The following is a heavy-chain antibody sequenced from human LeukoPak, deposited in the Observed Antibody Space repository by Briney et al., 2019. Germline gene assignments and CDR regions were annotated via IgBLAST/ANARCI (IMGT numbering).Heavy chain of an antibody. V-gene: IGHV3-23*01. D-gene: IGHD4-17*01. J-gene: IGHJ3*02. CDR3: ARGLGTVNDAFDI. CDR1: EFPFSHYA. CDR2: IGASGCST. Sequence: GGSLRLSCAASEFPFSHYAMNWVRQAPGKGLEGVSGIGASGCSTYYGDPVKGRFTISRDNSKTTLFLQINSLRAEDTAVYYCARGLGTVNDAFDIWGQGTMVTVSS.